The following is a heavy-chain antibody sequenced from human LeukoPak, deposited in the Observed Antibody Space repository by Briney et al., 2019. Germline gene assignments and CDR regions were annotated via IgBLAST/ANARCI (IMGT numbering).Heavy chain of an antibody. V-gene: IGHV3-23*01. CDR1: GITFSSYA. CDR2: MSGSGDSI. J-gene: IGHJ6*03. Sequence: PGGSLRLSCAASGITFSSYAMSWVRQAPGKGLEWVSVMSGSGDSIYYAESVKGRFTISRDNSKNTLYLQINSLRGEDTAVYYCANCPLYDYYMDVWGKGTTVTVSS. CDR3: ANCPLYDYYMDV.